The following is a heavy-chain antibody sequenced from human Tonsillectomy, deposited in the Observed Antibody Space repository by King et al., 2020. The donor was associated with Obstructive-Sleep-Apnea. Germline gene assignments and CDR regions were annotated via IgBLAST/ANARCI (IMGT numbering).Heavy chain of an antibody. Sequence: QLVQSGGGLVQPGRSLRLSCAASGFTFDDYAMHWVRQAPGKGLEWVSGISWNSGSIGYADSVKGRFTFSRDNAKNSLYLQMNSLRAEDTALYYCAKQRGPYSSGWYDYWGQGTLVTVSS. CDR3: AKQRGPYSSGWYDY. CDR2: ISWNSGSI. CDR1: GFTFDDYA. V-gene: IGHV3-9*01. D-gene: IGHD6-19*01. J-gene: IGHJ4*02.